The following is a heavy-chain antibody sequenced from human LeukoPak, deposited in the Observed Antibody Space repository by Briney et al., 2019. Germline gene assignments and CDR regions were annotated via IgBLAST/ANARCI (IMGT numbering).Heavy chain of an antibody. CDR2: ISSDGGTT. Sequence: PGGSLRLSCAASGFTFGRYAMQWVRQAPGKGLEFVSTISSDGGTTFYASSVKGRFTISRDNSKNTLYLQMGSLRAEDMALYYCARNYYDTTGPFAAFDIGGQGTMVTVSS. V-gene: IGHV3-64*01. CDR3: ARNYYDTTGPFAAFDI. CDR1: GFTFGRYA. J-gene: IGHJ3*02. D-gene: IGHD3-22*01.